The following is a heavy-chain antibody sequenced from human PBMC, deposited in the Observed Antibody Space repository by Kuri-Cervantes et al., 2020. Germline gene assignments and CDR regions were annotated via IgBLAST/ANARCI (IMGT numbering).Heavy chain of an antibody. D-gene: IGHD1-1*01. Sequence: GESLKISCAASGFTFSSYAMSWVRQAPGKGLEWVSAISGSGGSTYYADSAKGRFTISRDNSKNTLYLQMNSLRAEDTAVYYCATQRRGTTTWGQGTLVTVSS. CDR1: GFTFSSYA. J-gene: IGHJ4*02. V-gene: IGHV3-23*01. CDR2: ISGSGGST. CDR3: ATQRRGTTT.